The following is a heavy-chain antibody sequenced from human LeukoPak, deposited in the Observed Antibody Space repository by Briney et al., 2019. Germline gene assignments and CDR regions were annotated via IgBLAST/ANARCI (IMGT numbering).Heavy chain of an antibody. Sequence: GASVKVSCKASGGTFSSYAISWVRQAPGQGLEWMGGIIPIFGTANYAQKFQGRVTIAADESTSTAYMELSSLRSEDTAVYYCARGPDYGGNSLWGQGTLVTVSS. CDR3: ARGPDYGGNSL. D-gene: IGHD4-23*01. CDR2: IIPIFGTA. CDR1: GGTFSSYA. V-gene: IGHV1-69*13. J-gene: IGHJ4*02.